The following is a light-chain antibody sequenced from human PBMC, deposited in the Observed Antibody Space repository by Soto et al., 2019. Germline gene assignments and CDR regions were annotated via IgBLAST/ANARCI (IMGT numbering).Light chain of an antibody. V-gene: IGKV3-15*01. J-gene: IGKJ5*01. CDR1: QSVSSSY. CDR3: QQYNNWPPIT. CDR2: GAS. Sequence: EIVMTQSPATLSVSPGVRATLSCRASQSVSSSYLAWYQQKPGQAPRLLIYGASSRATGIPARFSGSGSGTEFTLIISSLQSEDFAVYYCQQYNNWPPITFGQGTRLEIK.